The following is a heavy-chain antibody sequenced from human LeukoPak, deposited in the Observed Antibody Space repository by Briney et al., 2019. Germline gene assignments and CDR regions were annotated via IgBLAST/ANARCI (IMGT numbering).Heavy chain of an antibody. CDR3: AKGATSVVVPFGFWD. J-gene: IGHJ4*02. D-gene: IGHD3-22*01. CDR1: GFTFSSYG. CDR2: ISYDGSNK. V-gene: IGHV3-30*18. Sequence: PGRSLRLSCAASGFTFSSYGMHWVRQAPGKGLEWVAVISYDGSNKYYADSVKGRFTISRDNSKNTLYLQMNSLRAEDTPVYYCAKGATSVVVPFGFWDWGQGTLVTVSS.